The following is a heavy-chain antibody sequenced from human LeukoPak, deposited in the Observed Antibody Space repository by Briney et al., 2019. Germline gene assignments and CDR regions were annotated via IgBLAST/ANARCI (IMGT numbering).Heavy chain of an antibody. CDR2: IRGSGVTT. D-gene: IGHD4-11*01. Sequence: GGSLRLSCAASGFTPRGYGMSWVRQAPGKGLEWVSAIRGSGVTTYYADSVKGRFTISRDNSRTTLYLLMNSLRAEDTAVYYCAKDAAANVDYPYYFDYWGQGALVTVSS. CDR1: GFTPRGYG. J-gene: IGHJ4*02. CDR3: AKDAAANVDYPYYFDY. V-gene: IGHV3-23*01.